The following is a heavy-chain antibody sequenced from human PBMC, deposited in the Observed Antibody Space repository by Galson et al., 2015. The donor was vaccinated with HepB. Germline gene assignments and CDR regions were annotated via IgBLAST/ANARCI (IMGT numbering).Heavy chain of an antibody. J-gene: IGHJ6*02. Sequence: QSGAEVKKPGESLRISCAGSEYSFTTYWIAWVRQMPGKGLEWMGVIYPADSKTTYSPSFQGQVTISVDKSISTAYLQWSNVKASDTAIYYCARPNIPNSDWYNYGLDVWGQGTTVTVSS. CDR2: IYPADSKT. CDR1: EYSFTTYW. D-gene: IGHD6-19*01. CDR3: ARPNIPNSDWYNYGLDV. V-gene: IGHV5-51*01.